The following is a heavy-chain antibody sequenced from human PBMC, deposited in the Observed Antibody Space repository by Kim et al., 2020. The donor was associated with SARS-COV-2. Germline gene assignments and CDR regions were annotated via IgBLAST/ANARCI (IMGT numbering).Heavy chain of an antibody. CDR1: GGTFSSYA. D-gene: IGHD3-9*01. Sequence: SVKVSCKASGGTFSSYAISWVRQAPGQGLEWMGGIIPIFGTANYAQKFQGRVTITADESTSTAYMKLSSLRTEDTAVYYCASMLIAGGYFDWLLCGYYYYGMDVWGQGTTVTVSS. J-gene: IGHJ6*02. CDR2: IIPIFGTA. CDR3: ASMLIAGGYFDWLLCGYYYYGMDV. V-gene: IGHV1-69*13.